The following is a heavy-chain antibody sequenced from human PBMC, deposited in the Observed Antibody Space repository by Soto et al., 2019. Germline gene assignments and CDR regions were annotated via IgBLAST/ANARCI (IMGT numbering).Heavy chain of an antibody. D-gene: IGHD3-3*01. V-gene: IGHV3-33*01. Sequence: PGGSLRLSCAASGFTFSSYGMHWVRQAPGKGLEWVAVIWYDGSNKYYADSVKGRFTISRDNSKNTLYLQMNSLRAEDTAVYYCAREYYDLWSGYGGSDYYYGMDVWGQGTTVTVSS. CDR1: GFTFSSYG. J-gene: IGHJ6*02. CDR3: AREYYDLWSGYGGSDYYYGMDV. CDR2: IWYDGSNK.